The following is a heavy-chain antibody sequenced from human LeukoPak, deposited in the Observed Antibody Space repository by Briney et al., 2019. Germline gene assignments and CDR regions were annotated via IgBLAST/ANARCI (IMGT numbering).Heavy chain of an antibody. CDR3: ARLVPAGAYYYYYTDV. CDR2: IYTSGST. J-gene: IGHJ6*03. D-gene: IGHD6-19*01. CDR1: GGSISSGSYY. Sequence: SETLSLTCTVSGGSISSGSYYWSWIRQPAGKGLEWIGRIYTSGSTNYNPSLESRVTISLDTSKNQFSLKLSSVTAADTAVYYCARLVPAGAYYYYYTDVWGKGTTVTISS. V-gene: IGHV4-61*02.